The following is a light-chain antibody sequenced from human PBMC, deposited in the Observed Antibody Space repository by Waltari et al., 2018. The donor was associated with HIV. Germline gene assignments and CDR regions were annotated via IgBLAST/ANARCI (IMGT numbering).Light chain of an antibody. V-gene: IGLV2-11*01. J-gene: IGLJ3*02. CDR1: SIDVGGYNY. CDR3: CSYAGNYPVL. CDR2: DVT. Sequence: QSALTQPRSVSGSPGQSVTISCTGNSIDVGGYNYVPWYQQNPGKAPKFIIYDVTKRPSGVPDRFSGSKSGNTASLTISGLQAEDEADYYCCSYAGNYPVLFGGGTKLTVL.